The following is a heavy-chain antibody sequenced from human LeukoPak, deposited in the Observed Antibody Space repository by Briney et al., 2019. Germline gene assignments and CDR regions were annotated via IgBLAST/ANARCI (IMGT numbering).Heavy chain of an antibody. V-gene: IGHV4-34*01. CDR1: GGSISSYY. J-gene: IGHJ6*02. CDR3: ARGHVGSYAYYYYYGMDV. D-gene: IGHD2-8*01. Sequence: SETLSLTCTVSGGSISSYYWSWIRQPPKKGLEWIGEINHSGSTNYNPSLKSRVIISVDTSKNQFSLKVRSVTAADTAVYYCARGHVGSYAYYYYYGMDVWGQGTTVTVSS. CDR2: INHSGST.